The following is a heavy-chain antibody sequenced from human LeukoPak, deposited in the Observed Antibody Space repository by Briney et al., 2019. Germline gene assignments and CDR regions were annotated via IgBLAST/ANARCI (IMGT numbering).Heavy chain of an antibody. J-gene: IGHJ6*02. CDR1: GFTFSSYS. V-gene: IGHV3-21*01. CDR2: ISSSSSYI. Sequence: GGPLRLSCAASGFTFSSYSMNWVRQAPGKGLEWVSSISSSSSYIYYADSVKGRFTISRDNAKNSLYLQMNSLRAEDTAVYYCAREGLTSHYYYYYGMDVWGQGTTVTVSS. CDR3: AREGLTSHYYYYYGMDV. D-gene: IGHD4/OR15-4a*01.